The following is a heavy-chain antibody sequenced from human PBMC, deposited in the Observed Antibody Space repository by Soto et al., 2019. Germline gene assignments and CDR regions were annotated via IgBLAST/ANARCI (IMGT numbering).Heavy chain of an antibody. J-gene: IGHJ4*02. CDR3: AKDQYSSSWLPGFDY. V-gene: IGHV3-23*01. CDR1: GFTFSSYA. CDR2: ISGSGGST. D-gene: IGHD6-13*01. Sequence: GVSLRLSCAASGFTFSSYAMSWVRQAPGKGLEWVSAISGSGGSTYYADSVKGRFTISRDNSKNTLYLQMNSLRAEDTAVYYCAKDQYSSSWLPGFDYWGQGTLVTVSS.